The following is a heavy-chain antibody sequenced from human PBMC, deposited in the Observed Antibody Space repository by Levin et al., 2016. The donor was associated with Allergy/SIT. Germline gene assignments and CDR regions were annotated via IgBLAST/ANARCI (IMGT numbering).Heavy chain of an antibody. Sequence: ASVKVSCKASGYTFTGYYMHWVRQAPGQGLEWMGWINPNSGGTNYAQKFQGWVTMTRDTSISTAYMELSRLRSDDTAVYYCARAAAGALESIAYYYYGMDVWGQGTTVTVSS. CDR1: GYTFTGYY. D-gene: IGHD6-19*01. CDR2: INPNSGGT. J-gene: IGHJ6*02. V-gene: IGHV1-2*04. CDR3: ARAAAGALESIAYYYYGMDV.